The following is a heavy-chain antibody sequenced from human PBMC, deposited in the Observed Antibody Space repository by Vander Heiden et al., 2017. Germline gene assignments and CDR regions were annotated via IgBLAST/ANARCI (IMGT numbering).Heavy chain of an antibody. D-gene: IGHD6-19*01. V-gene: IGHV3-30*03. CDR3: ARDYWTGSSGWYRILDS. CDR2: ISDDGSDK. Sequence: QLVWSGGAVVPPGLSLRLSCAASGFTFSIYGMHWVSPAPGKGLELVAVISDDGSDKDYADSVKGRFTVFRDNPRNTLYLQMTGLRDEDRAVYYCARDYWTGSSGWYRILDSWGQGTLVTVSS. CDR1: GFTFSIYG. J-gene: IGHJ5*01.